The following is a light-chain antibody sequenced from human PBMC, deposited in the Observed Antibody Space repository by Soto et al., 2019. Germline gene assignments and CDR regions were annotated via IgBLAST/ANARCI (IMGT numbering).Light chain of an antibody. V-gene: IGKV3-20*01. Sequence: EIVLTQSPGTLSLSPGEKATPSCRPSRSVSTGYLAWYQQKPGQAPSLLIYGASSRATGIPDRFSGSGSGTDFTLTISRLEPEDFAVYYCQQYGSSPPYTFGQGTKLEIK. CDR2: GAS. CDR1: RSVSTGY. J-gene: IGKJ2*01. CDR3: QQYGSSPPYT.